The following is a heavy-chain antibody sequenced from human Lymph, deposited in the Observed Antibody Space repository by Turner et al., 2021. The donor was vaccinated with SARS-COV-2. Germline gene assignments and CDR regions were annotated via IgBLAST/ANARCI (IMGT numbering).Heavy chain of an antibody. CDR1: GYTFTNYA. Sequence: QVQLVQSGAEVKKPGASVKVSCKASGYTFTNYAKHWVRQAPGQRHEWMGWINTGNGNTKYSQKFQGRVTITRDTSASTAYMELSSLSSADTAVYYCARGKSPLLRFLEWLLSLDYWGQGTLVTVSS. V-gene: IGHV1-3*04. D-gene: IGHD3-3*01. CDR2: INTGNGNT. CDR3: ARGKSPLLRFLEWLLSLDY. J-gene: IGHJ4*02.